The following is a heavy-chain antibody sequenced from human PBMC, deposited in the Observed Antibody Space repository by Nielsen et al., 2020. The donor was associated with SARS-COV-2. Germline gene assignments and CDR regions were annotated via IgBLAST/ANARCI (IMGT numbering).Heavy chain of an antibody. Sequence: ASVQVSCKVSGYTLTELSMHWVRQAPGKGLEWMGGFDPEDGETIYAQKFQGRVTMTEDTSTDTAYMELSSLRSEDTAVYYCATALVLSSGYQYYYYGMDVWGQGTTVTVSS. J-gene: IGHJ6*02. CDR1: GYTLTELS. CDR3: ATALVLSSGYQYYYYGMDV. V-gene: IGHV1-24*01. D-gene: IGHD3-22*01. CDR2: FDPEDGET.